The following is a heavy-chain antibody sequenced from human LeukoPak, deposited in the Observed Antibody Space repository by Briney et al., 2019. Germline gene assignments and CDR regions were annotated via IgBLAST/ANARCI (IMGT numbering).Heavy chain of an antibody. D-gene: IGHD2-15*01. CDR3: ARDDLYGSGAPDLDY. V-gene: IGHV3-11*01. CDR2: ISSSGSTI. Sequence: GGSLRLSCAASGFTFSDYYMSWIRQAPGKGLEWVSYISSSGSTIYYADSVKGRFTISRDNAKNSLYLQMNSLRAEDTAVYYCARDDLYGSGAPDLDYWGQGTLVTVSS. CDR1: GFTFSDYY. J-gene: IGHJ4*02.